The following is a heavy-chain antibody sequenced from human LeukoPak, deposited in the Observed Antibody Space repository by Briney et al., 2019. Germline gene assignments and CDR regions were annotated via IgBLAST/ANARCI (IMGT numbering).Heavy chain of an antibody. D-gene: IGHD6-19*01. CDR2: IEASGGAT. J-gene: IGHJ5*02. CDR3: AKGSGSGWYGWFAP. V-gene: IGHV3-23*01. Sequence: GESLRLSCAASGFTFSGYAMYWVRQAPGKGLEWVSSIEASGGATYYADSVKGRFTISRDNSKNTFYLQMNSLRAEDTALYYCAKGSGSGWYGWFAPWGQGTLVTVSS. CDR1: GFTFSGYA.